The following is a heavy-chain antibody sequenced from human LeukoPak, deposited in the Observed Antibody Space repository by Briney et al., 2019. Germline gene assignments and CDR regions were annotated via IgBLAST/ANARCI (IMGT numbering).Heavy chain of an antibody. V-gene: IGHV3-21*01. Sequence: GGSLRLSCAASGFTFSSYSMNWVRQAPGKGLEWVSSISSSSSYIYYADSVKGRFTISRDNAKNSLYLQMNSLRAEDTAVYYRARERSTYYGSGSYYNQDDYWGQGTLVTVSS. CDR3: ARERSTYYGSGSYYNQDDY. CDR2: ISSSSSYI. CDR1: GFTFSSYS. D-gene: IGHD3-10*01. J-gene: IGHJ4*02.